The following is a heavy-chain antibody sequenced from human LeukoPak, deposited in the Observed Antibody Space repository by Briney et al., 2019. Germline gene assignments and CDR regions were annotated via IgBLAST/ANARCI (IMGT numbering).Heavy chain of an antibody. J-gene: IGHJ4*02. V-gene: IGHV4-31*03. D-gene: IGHD5-24*01. CDR2: IHHSGTT. CDR1: GGSISSGGYY. Sequence: PSETLSLTCTVSGGSISSGGYYWSWIRQHPGKGLEWIGYIHHSGTTYHNPSLKSRVTISVDTSKNQVSLKLSSVTAADTAVYFCASATERWLHPSGNDYWGQGTLVTVSS. CDR3: ASATERWLHPSGNDY.